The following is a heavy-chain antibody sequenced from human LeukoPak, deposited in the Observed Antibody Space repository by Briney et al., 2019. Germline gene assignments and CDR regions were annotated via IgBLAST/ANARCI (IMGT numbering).Heavy chain of an antibody. J-gene: IGHJ4*02. V-gene: IGHV5-51*01. D-gene: IGHD3-10*01. CDR2: IYPGDSDT. CDR3: ARSYYYGSGSYPYYFDY. Sequence: GESLKISCKGSGYSFTSYWIAWVRQMPGKGLEWMGIIYPGDSDTRYSPSFQGQVTFSADKSISTAYLQWSSLKASDTAMYYCARSYYYGSGSYPYYFDYWGQGTLVTVSS. CDR1: GYSFTSYW.